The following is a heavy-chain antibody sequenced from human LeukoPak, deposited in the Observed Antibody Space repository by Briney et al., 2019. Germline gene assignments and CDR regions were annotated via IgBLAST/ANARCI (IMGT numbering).Heavy chain of an antibody. CDR1: GFTFSSYW. V-gene: IGHV3-7*01. J-gene: IGHJ4*02. D-gene: IGHD3-10*01. CDR3: VGGPGY. CDR2: IKKDASEK. Sequence: GGSLRLSCAVSGFTFSSYWMSWVRQAPGKGLEWVANIKKDASEKYYVDSVKGRFTISRDNAKNSLFLQMDSLRVEDTAVYYCVGGPGYWGQGTLVIVSS.